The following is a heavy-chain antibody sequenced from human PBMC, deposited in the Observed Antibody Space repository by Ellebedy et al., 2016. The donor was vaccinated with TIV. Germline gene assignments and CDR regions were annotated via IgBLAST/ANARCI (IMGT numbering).Heavy chain of an antibody. Sequence: SETLSLXXAVYGGSFSGYYWSWIRQPPGKGLEWIGEINHSGSTNYNPSLKSRVTISVDTSKNQFSLKLSSVTAADTAVYYCARGRYYYGSGSYSRSGEVSWFDPWGQGTLVTVSS. CDR3: ARGRYYYGSGSYSRSGEVSWFDP. D-gene: IGHD3-10*01. CDR2: INHSGST. J-gene: IGHJ5*02. CDR1: GGSFSGYY. V-gene: IGHV4-34*01.